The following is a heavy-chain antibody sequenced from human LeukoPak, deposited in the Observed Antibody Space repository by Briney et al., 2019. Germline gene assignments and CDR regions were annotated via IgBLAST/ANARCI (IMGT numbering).Heavy chain of an antibody. J-gene: IGHJ5*02. CDR1: GYTFTSYG. Sequence: ASVKVSCKASGYTFTSYGISWVRQAPGQGREWMGWISAYNGNTNYAQKLQGRVTMTTDTSTSTAYMELRSLRSDDTAVYYCARDDQYYDFWSGYLYNWFDPWGQGTLVTVSS. D-gene: IGHD3-3*01. V-gene: IGHV1-18*01. CDR2: ISAYNGNT. CDR3: ARDDQYYDFWSGYLYNWFDP.